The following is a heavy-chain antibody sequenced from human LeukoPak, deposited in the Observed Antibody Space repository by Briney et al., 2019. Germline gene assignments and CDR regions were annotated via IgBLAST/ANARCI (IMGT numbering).Heavy chain of an antibody. V-gene: IGHV4-4*07. CDR2: VYTSGST. J-gene: IGHJ4*02. D-gene: IGHD4-17*01. CDR1: GGSISSYY. Sequence: SETLSLTCTVSGGSISSYYWNWIRQPAGKGLEWIGRVYTSGSTNYSPSLKSRVTMSVDKSKNQFSLKLSSVTAADTAVYYCARGPGDYFDYWGQGTLVTVSS. CDR3: ARGPGDYFDY.